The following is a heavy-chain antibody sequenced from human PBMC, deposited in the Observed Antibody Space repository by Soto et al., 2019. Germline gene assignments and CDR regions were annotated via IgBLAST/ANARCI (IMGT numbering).Heavy chain of an antibody. CDR2: IIPIFDTA. D-gene: IGHD2-2*01. J-gene: IGHJ6*02. V-gene: IGHV1-69*13. CDR3: ARHDCISTSCYYYYYYSMDV. Sequence: SVKVSCKTSGGTFSSYAISGVRQAPGQGLEWMGGIIPIFDTANYAQKFQGRVTITADESTSTAYMELSSLRSEDTAVYYCARHDCISTSCYYYYYYSMDVWG. CDR1: GGTFSSYA.